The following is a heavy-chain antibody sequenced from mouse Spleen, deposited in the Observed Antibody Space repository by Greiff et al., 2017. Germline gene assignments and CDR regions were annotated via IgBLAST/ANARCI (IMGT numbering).Heavy chain of an antibody. Sequence: EVQLVESGGGLVKPGGSLKLSCAASGFTFSSYAMSWVRQSPEKRLEWVAEISSGGSYTYYPDTVTGRFTISRDNAKNTLYLEMSSLRSQDTAMYYCARDRPNYGSSPYYAMDYWGQGTSVTVSS. D-gene: IGHD1-1*01. J-gene: IGHJ4*01. V-gene: IGHV5-9-4*01. CDR2: ISSGGSYT. CDR3: ARDRPNYGSSPYYAMDY. CDR1: GFTFSSYA.